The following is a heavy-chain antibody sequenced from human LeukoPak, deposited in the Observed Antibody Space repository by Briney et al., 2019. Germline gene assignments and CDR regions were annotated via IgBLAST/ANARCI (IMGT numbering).Heavy chain of an antibody. Sequence: GRSLRLSCAASGFSLSSYWMHWVRQAPGKGLVWVSRVNSDGSSTNYADSVKGRFTISRDNAKNTLYLQMNSLRAEDTAVYYCAKAATGTRNAFDIWGQGTMVTVSS. D-gene: IGHD6-13*01. V-gene: IGHV3-74*01. CDR2: VNSDGSST. CDR3: AKAATGTRNAFDI. CDR1: GFSLSSYW. J-gene: IGHJ3*02.